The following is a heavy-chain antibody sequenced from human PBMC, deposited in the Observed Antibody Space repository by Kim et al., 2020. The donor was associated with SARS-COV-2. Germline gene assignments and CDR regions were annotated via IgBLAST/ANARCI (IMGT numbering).Heavy chain of an antibody. CDR3: ARRGLYYYDSSGYYSFDY. Sequence: KSRVTISVDTPKNQFSLKLSSVTAADTAVYYCARRGLYYYDSSGYYSFDYWGQGTLVTVSS. D-gene: IGHD3-22*01. J-gene: IGHJ4*02. V-gene: IGHV4-39*01.